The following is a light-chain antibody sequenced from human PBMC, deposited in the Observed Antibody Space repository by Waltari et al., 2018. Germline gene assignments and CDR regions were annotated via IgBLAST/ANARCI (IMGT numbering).Light chain of an antibody. CDR1: KAFSRY. Sequence: DIQLTQSPSFLSASVGGTVSITCRASKAFSRYLAWYQVKPGEVPKLVIYGAFKLESGVPSRFRGSSSGTDFTLTISNLQPEDFATYYCQHFKTYPLSFGGGTKVEMK. CDR3: QHFKTYPLS. V-gene: IGKV1-9*01. CDR2: GAF. J-gene: IGKJ4*01.